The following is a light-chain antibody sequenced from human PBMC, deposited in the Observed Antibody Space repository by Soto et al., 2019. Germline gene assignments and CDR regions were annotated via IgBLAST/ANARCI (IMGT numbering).Light chain of an antibody. V-gene: IGLV2-8*01. CDR3: SAHGGTNPYV. Sequence: QSALTQPPSASGSPGQSVAISCTGTASDIGGYTFVSWYQQHPGKAPKLLIYDVNKRHSGVPDRFSGYKSGNTASLTVSGLQAEDEADYYCSAHGGTNPYVFGTGTKLTVL. J-gene: IGLJ1*01. CDR1: ASDIGGYTF. CDR2: DVN.